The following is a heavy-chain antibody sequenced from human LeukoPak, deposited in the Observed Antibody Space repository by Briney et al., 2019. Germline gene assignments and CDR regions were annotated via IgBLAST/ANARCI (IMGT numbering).Heavy chain of an antibody. CDR3: ARRYCSSTSCYIGWFDP. CDR2: IYYSGST. D-gene: IGHD2-2*02. Sequence: PSETLSLTCTVSGGSISSSSYYWGWIRQPPGQGLEWIGSIYYSGSTYYNPSLKSRVTISVDTSKNQFSLKLSSVTAADTAVYYCARRYCSSTSCYIGWFDPWGQGTLVTVSS. J-gene: IGHJ5*02. CDR1: GGSISSSSYY. V-gene: IGHV4-39*01.